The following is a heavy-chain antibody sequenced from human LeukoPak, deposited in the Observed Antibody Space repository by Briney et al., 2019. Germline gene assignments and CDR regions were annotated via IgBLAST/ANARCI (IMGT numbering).Heavy chain of an antibody. CDR2: ISAYNGNT. CDR3: ARGVAVAGRPSYFDY. Sequence: ASVKVSCKASGYTFTSYGISWVRQAPGQGLEWMGWISAYNGNTNYAQKLQGRVTMATDTSTSTAYMELRSLRSDDTAVYYCARGVAVAGRPSYFDYWGQGTLVTVSS. CDR1: GYTFTSYG. V-gene: IGHV1-18*01. J-gene: IGHJ4*02. D-gene: IGHD6-19*01.